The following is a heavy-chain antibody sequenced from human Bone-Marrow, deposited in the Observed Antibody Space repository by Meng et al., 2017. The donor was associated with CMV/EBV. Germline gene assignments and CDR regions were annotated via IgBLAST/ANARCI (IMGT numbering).Heavy chain of an antibody. D-gene: IGHD3-3*01. CDR3: ARGNVKRTFSTIFGVVNRGPYMDV. J-gene: IGHJ6*02. V-gene: IGHV4-39*07. CDR2: INHSGST. Sequence: SETLSLTCNVSGGSISSSSYYWSWIRQPPGKGLEWIGEINHSGSTNYNPSLKSRVTISVDTSKNQFSLKLSSVTAADTAVYYCARGNVKRTFSTIFGVVNRGPYMDVWGQGTTVTGSS. CDR1: GGSISSSSYY.